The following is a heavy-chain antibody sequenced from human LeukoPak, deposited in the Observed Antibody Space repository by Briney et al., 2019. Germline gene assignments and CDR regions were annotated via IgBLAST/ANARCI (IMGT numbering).Heavy chain of an antibody. CDR2: ISSSRSTI. CDR1: GFTFSSFE. CDR3: AREGVMAPYYFDY. V-gene: IGHV3-48*03. J-gene: IGHJ4*02. D-gene: IGHD3-16*01. Sequence: GGSLRLSCAASGFTFSSFEMNWVRQAPGKGLEWVSYISSSRSTIYYADSVKGRFTISRDNAKNSLYLQMNSLRVEDTAVYYCAREGVMAPYYFDYWGQGILVTVSS.